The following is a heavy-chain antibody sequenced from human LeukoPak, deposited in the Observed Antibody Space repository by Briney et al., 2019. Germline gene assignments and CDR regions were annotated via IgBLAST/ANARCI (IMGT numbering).Heavy chain of an antibody. CDR2: ITSSSGNT. CDR3: ANPYI. J-gene: IGHJ3*02. CDR1: GFTFNSYS. V-gene: IGHV3-21*01. Sequence: GSLRLSCVASGFTFNSYSMNWVRPAPGKGLEWVSSITSSSGNTYYADSVKGRFTISRDNAKNSLYLQMNSLRAEDTAVCYCANPYIWGQGTMVTVSS. D-gene: IGHD1-14*01.